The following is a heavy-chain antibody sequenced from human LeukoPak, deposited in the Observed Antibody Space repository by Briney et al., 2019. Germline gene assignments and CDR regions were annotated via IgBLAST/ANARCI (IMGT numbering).Heavy chain of an antibody. J-gene: IGHJ6*03. Sequence: GASVKVSCKASGYTFTSYGISWVRQAPGQGLEWMGWISAYNGNTNYAQKLKGRVTMTTDTSTSTAYMELRSLRSDDTAVYYCARPAPDIVVVPASGDYYYYMDVWGKGTTVTVSS. CDR1: GYTFTSYG. D-gene: IGHD2-2*01. V-gene: IGHV1-18*01. CDR2: ISAYNGNT. CDR3: ARPAPDIVVVPASGDYYYYMDV.